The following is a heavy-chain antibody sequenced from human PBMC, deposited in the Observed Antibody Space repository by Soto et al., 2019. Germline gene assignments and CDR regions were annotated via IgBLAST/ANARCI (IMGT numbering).Heavy chain of an antibody. J-gene: IGHJ4*02. V-gene: IGHV3-30*18. CDR1: GFTFSSYA. D-gene: IGHD3-16*02. CDR3: ANALGELSPESYDY. Sequence: QVQLVESGGGVVQPWSSVRLSSAASGFTFSSYAMHWVRQAPGKGLEWMAVISYDGSDKYYADSVKGRFTISRDNSKNTLNLQMNSLRADDTAVYYCANALGELSPESYDYCGQGTLITGS. CDR2: ISYDGSDK.